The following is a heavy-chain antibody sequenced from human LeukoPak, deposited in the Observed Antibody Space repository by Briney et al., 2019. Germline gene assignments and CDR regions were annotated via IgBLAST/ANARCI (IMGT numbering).Heavy chain of an antibody. J-gene: IGHJ4*02. Sequence: GGSLRLSCAASGFTFSSYSMNWVRQAPGKGLEWVSYISSSSSTIYYADSVKGRFTVSRDNAKNSSYLQINSLRADDTALYYCARGMTASAFDYWGQGTPVTVSS. CDR3: ARGMTASAFDY. CDR2: ISSSSSTI. V-gene: IGHV3-48*04. D-gene: IGHD5-18*01. CDR1: GFTFSSYS.